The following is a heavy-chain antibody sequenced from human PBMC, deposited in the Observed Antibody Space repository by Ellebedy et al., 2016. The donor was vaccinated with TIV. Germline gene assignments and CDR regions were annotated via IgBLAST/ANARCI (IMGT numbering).Heavy chain of an antibody. D-gene: IGHD6-19*01. J-gene: IGHJ4*02. Sequence: MPSETLSLTCTVSGGSISSYYWNWIRQPPGKGLEWIGYIYYSGSTNYNPSLKSRVTISVDTSKNQFSLKLSSVTAADTAVYYCARQGHSSGWYVGEYYFDYWGQGTLLTVSS. CDR2: IYYSGST. V-gene: IGHV4-59*08. CDR1: GGSISSYY. CDR3: ARQGHSSGWYVGEYYFDY.